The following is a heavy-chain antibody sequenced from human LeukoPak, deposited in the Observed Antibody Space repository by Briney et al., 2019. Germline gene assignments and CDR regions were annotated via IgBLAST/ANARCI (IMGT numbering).Heavy chain of an antibody. CDR3: ERDGWGGSYYSFGYYYYMDV. J-gene: IGHJ6*03. CDR2: IKQEGSEK. Sequence: PGGSLRLSCAASGFTFSSYWMSWVRQAPGKGLEWVAKIKQEGSEKNYVHSLKGRFTISRDNAKNSLYLQMNSLRADDTAVYYCERDGWGGSYYSFGYYYYMDVWGKGTTVTISS. V-gene: IGHV3-7*01. D-gene: IGHD1-26*01. CDR1: GFTFSSYW.